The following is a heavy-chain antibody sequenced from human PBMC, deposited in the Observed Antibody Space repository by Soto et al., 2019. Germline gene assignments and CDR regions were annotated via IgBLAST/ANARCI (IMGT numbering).Heavy chain of an antibody. Sequence: LSLTCTVSGGSISSGDYYWSWVRQPPGKGLEWIGYIYYSGSTYYNPSLKSRVTISVDTSKDQFSLKLSSVTAADTAVYYCAREVRAAAGRDYYYYGMDVWGQGTMVTVSS. CDR2: IYYSGST. V-gene: IGHV4-30-4*01. CDR3: AREVRAAAGRDYYYYGMDV. J-gene: IGHJ6*02. D-gene: IGHD6-13*01. CDR1: GGSISSGDYY.